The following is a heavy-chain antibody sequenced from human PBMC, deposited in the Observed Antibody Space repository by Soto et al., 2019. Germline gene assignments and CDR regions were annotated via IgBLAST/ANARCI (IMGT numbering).Heavy chain of an antibody. CDR1: GSSISSYY. D-gene: IGHD3-10*01. J-gene: IGHJ6*02. V-gene: IGHV4-59*12. CDR2: IYYSGST. CDR3: ARDKYYGSGSRRYYDGMDV. Sequence: SETLSLTCTITGSSISSYYWSWIRQPPGKGLEWIGYIYYSGSTNYNPSLKSRVTISVDTSKNQFSLKLSSVTAADTAVYYCARDKYYGSGSRRYYDGMDVWGQGTTVT.